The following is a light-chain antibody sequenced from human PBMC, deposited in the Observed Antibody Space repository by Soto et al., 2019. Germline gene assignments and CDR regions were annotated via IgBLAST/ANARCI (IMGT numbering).Light chain of an antibody. CDR1: QSVSSS. CDR3: EQRSSWPLT. V-gene: IGKV3-11*01. CDR2: DAS. Sequence: EIVLTQSPATLSLSPGETATLSCRASQSVSSSLAWYQQKPGQTPRLLIYDASNRATGTPARFSGGGSGTDFTLTVSSLEPEDFAVYYCEQRSSWPLTFGGGTKVEIK. J-gene: IGKJ4*01.